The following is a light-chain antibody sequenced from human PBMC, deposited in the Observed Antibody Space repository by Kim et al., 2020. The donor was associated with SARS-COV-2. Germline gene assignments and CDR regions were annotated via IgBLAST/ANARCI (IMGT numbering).Light chain of an antibody. CDR2: DAS. J-gene: IGKJ1*01. CDR1: QSITIW. Sequence: DIQMTQSPSTLSTSVGDRVTITCRTSQSITIWLAWYQQKPGKAPNLLIYDASILESGVPSRFSGSGSGTQFTLTISSLQPDDFATYYCQEYKTDSWTFGQGTKVDI. V-gene: IGKV1-5*01. CDR3: QEYKTDSWT.